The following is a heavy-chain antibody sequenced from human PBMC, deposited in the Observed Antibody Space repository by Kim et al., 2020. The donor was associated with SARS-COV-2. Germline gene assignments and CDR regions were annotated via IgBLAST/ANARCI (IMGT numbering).Heavy chain of an antibody. J-gene: IGHJ6*02. CDR3: ARKDDYYYYGMDV. D-gene: IGHD2-15*01. Sequence: GGSLRLSCAASGFTFSSYSMNWVHQAPGKGLEWVSSISSSSSYIYYADSVKGRFTISRDNAKNSLYLQMNSLRAEDTAVYYCARKDDYYYYGMDVWGQGTTVTVSS. V-gene: IGHV3-21*01. CDR1: GFTFSSYS. CDR2: ISSSSSYI.